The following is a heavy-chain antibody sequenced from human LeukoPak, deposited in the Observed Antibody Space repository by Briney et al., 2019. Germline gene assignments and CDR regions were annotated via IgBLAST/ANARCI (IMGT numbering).Heavy chain of an antibody. CDR3: ARSDSSSWYRSPPDY. Sequence: PSETLSLTCTVSGGSISSGSYYWSWIRQPAGKGLEWIGRIYTSGSTNYNPSLKSRVTISVDTSKNQFSLKLSSVTAADTAVYYCARSDSSSWYRSPPDYWGQGTLVTVSS. CDR1: GGSISSGSYY. J-gene: IGHJ4*02. V-gene: IGHV4-61*02. CDR2: IYTSGST. D-gene: IGHD6-13*01.